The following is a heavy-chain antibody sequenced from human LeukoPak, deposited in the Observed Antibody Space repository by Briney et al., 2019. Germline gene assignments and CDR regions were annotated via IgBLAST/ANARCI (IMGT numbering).Heavy chain of an antibody. CDR2: INPNSGGT. D-gene: IGHD2-2*02. CDR1: GYTFTGYY. Sequence: ASVKVSCKASGYTFTGYYMHWVRQAPGQGLEWMGWINPNSGGTNYAQNFQGRVTTIRDTSISTAYMELSRLRSDDTAVYYCARGVFGEYCSSTSCYTANWFDPWGQGTLVTVSS. CDR3: ARGVFGEYCSSTSCYTANWFDP. V-gene: IGHV1-2*02. J-gene: IGHJ5*02.